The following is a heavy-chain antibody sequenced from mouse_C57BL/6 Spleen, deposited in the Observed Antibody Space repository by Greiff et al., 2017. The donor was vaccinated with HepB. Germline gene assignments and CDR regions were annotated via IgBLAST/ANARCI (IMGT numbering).Heavy chain of an antibody. Sequence: QVQLQQPGAELVMPGASVKLSCKASGYTFTSYWMHWVKQRPGQGLEWIGEIYPSDSYTNYNQKFKGKSTLTVDKSSSTAYMQLSSLTSEDSAVYYCARYYGNFFDYWGQGTTLTVSS. CDR1: GYTFTSYW. D-gene: IGHD2-1*01. CDR3: ARYYGNFFDY. J-gene: IGHJ2*01. CDR2: IYPSDSYT. V-gene: IGHV1-69*01.